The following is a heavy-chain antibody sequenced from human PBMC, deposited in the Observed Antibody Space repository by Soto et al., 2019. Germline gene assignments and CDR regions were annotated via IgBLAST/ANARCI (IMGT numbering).Heavy chain of an antibody. Sequence: GGSLRLSCAASRFTFSRYAMSWVRQAPGQGLEWVSGISGSGGSTYYADSVKGRFTISRDNSKNTLYLQMNSLRAEDTAVYYCAKDFLGIAARLFDYWGQGTLVTVSS. V-gene: IGHV3-23*01. J-gene: IGHJ4*02. D-gene: IGHD6-6*01. CDR2: ISGSGGST. CDR3: AKDFLGIAARLFDY. CDR1: RFTFSRYA.